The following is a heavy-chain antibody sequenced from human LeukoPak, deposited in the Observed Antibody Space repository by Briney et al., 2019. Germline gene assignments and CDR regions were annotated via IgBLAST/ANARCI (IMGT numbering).Heavy chain of an antibody. CDR1: SLNRIGYA. J-gene: IGHJ4*02. V-gene: IGHV3-23*01. CDR3: AKTGTEDGYNIYFDH. CDR2: IRGCGGGT. Sequence: GSVILSGSALSLNRIGYAMSWAGHWTGAWVEWVAPIRGCGGGTYYADSVKGRFNIFRDNSKNTQDLQMNSLRAEDTAVYYCAKTGTEDGYNIYFDHWGQGTLVTVSS. D-gene: IGHD5-24*01.